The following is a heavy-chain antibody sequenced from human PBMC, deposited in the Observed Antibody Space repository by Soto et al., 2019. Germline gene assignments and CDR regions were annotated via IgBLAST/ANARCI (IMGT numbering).Heavy chain of an antibody. CDR1: GGSLSGGVHS. J-gene: IGHJ2*01. D-gene: IGHD2-8*01. Sequence: QVQLQESGPGLVKPSETLSLTCTVSGGSLSGGVHSWSWIRQHPGKGLEWIGHIFDSGSTYYNPSLKSRLTISVDTSQNQFSLRLSSVTAADTAVYYCAREIMPLTNDWYFDLWGRGTLVTVSS. V-gene: IGHV4-30-4*01. CDR2: IFDSGST. CDR3: AREIMPLTNDWYFDL.